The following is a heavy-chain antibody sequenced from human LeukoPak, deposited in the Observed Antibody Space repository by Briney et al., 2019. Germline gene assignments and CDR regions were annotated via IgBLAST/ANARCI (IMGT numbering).Heavy chain of an antibody. CDR2: ISYDGNNK. J-gene: IGHJ4*02. D-gene: IGHD3-3*01. CDR1: GFTFRTYS. CDR3: ARDRRFLEWLSFDY. Sequence: GRSLRLSCAASGFTFRTYSMHWVRQAPGKGLEWVAVISYDGNNKYYADSVKGRFTISRDNSKNTLDLQMNSLRAEDTAVYYCARDRRFLEWLSFDYWGQGTLVTVSS. V-gene: IGHV3-30-3*01.